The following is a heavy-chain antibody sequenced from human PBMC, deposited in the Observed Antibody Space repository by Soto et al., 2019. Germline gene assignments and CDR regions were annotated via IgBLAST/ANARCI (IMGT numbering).Heavy chain of an antibody. Sequence: GSLRLSCAASGFTFSSYWMSWVRQAPGKGLEWVANIKQDGSEKNYVDSVKGRFTISRDNAKNALYLQMESLRDEHTAGYYCARVTTLDYWGQGILVTVS. CDR2: IKQDGSEK. CDR1: GFTFSSYW. D-gene: IGHD4-17*01. V-gene: IGHV3-7*04. J-gene: IGHJ4*02. CDR3: ARVTTLDY.